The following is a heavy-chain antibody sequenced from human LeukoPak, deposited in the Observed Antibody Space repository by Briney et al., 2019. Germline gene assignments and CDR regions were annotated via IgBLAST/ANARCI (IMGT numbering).Heavy chain of an antibody. CDR2: INHSGST. D-gene: IGHD6-25*01. V-gene: IGHV4-34*01. CDR1: GGSFNGYY. CDR3: ARGQLRLSN. J-gene: IGHJ4*02. Sequence: PSETLSLTCAVYGGSFNGYYWTWIRQPPGKGLEWIGEINHSGSTDYSPSLKSRVTISVDTSKNQFSLKLNFVTAADTAVYYCARGQLRLSNWGQGSLVIVSS.